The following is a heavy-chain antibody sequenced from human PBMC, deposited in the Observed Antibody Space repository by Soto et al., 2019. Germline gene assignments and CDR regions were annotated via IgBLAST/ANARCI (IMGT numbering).Heavy chain of an antibody. CDR2: ISRGGDYI. D-gene: IGHD3-16*01. CDR3: TKTGGVTIISPTH. CDR1: GFTFSTFP. V-gene: IGHV3-21*01. Sequence: LRLSCTASGFTFSTFPMVWVRQAPGKGLEWVSSISRGGDYIYYADSVRGRFTISRDNAKNSLFLQMTSLRADDTAFYFCTKTGGVTIISPTHWGQGTLVTVSS. J-gene: IGHJ4*02.